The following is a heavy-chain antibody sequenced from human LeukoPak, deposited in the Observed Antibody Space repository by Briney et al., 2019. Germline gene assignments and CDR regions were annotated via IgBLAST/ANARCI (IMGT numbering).Heavy chain of an antibody. CDR3: ARDTLGITATGVY. J-gene: IGHJ4*02. Sequence: SETLSLTCTVSGGSISSGIYYYWNWIRQATGKGLEWIGRIYTDGSTNYNPSLKSRVTISIDTSRSQFSLKLSSVTAADTAVYYCARDTLGITATGVYWGQGTLVTVSS. CDR2: IYTDGST. CDR1: GGSISSGIYY. D-gene: IGHD1-1*01. V-gene: IGHV4-61*02.